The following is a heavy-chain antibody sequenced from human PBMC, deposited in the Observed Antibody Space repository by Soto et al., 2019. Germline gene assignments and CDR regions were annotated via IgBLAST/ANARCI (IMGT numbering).Heavy chain of an antibody. CDR3: AKDQHCSSTSCYTTPYGMDV. D-gene: IGHD2-2*02. J-gene: IGHJ6*02. CDR2: ISGSGAST. CDR1: GFTFSSYA. Sequence: VQLLESGGGLVQPGGSLRLSCAASGFTFSSYAMSWVRQAPGKGLEWVSAISGSGASTFYADSVKGRFTISRDNSKNTLYLQMNSLRAGDTAVYYCAKDQHCSSTSCYTTPYGMDVWGQGTTVTVSS. V-gene: IGHV3-23*01.